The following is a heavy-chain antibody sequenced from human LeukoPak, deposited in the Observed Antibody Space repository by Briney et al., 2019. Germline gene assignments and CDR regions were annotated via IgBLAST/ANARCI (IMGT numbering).Heavy chain of an antibody. J-gene: IGHJ4*02. CDR1: GFSRSTSGVG. Sequence: SGPTLVNPTRPLTLTCTFSGFSRSTSGVGVGWIRQPPGKALEWLALIYWNDDKRYSPSLKSRLTITKDTSKNQVVLTMTNMDPVDTATYYCAHKTVATVGVKYFHYWGQGTLVTVSS. CDR2: IYWNDDK. CDR3: AHKTVATVGVKYFHY. V-gene: IGHV2-5*01. D-gene: IGHD2-8*01.